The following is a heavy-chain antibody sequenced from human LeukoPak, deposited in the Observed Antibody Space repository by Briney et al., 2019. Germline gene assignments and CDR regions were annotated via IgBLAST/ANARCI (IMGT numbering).Heavy chain of an antibody. CDR2: IYYSGST. V-gene: IGHV4-59*01. Sequence: SETLSLTCTVSGGSISSYYWSWIRQPPGKGLEWIGYIYYSGSTNYNPSLKSRVTISVDTSKNQFSLKLSSVTAADTAVYYCARLDSSGDRFDPWGQGTLVTVSS. CDR1: GGSISSYY. D-gene: IGHD3-22*01. CDR3: ARLDSSGDRFDP. J-gene: IGHJ5*02.